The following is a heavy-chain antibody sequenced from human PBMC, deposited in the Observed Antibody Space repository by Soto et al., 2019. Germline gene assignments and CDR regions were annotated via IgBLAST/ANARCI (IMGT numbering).Heavy chain of an antibody. Sequence: GGSLRLSCAASGFTFSSYAMHWVRQAPGKGLEWVAVISYDGSNKYYADSVKGRFTISRDNSKNTLYLQMNSLRAEDTAVYYRARDVGPVGATSNYYYYGMDVWGQGTTVTVSS. CDR1: GFTFSSYA. CDR3: ARDVGPVGATSNYYYYGMDV. CDR2: ISYDGSNK. J-gene: IGHJ6*02. V-gene: IGHV3-30-3*01. D-gene: IGHD1-26*01.